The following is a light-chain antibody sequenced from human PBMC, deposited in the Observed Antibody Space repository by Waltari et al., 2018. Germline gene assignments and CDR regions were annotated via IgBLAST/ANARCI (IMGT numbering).Light chain of an antibody. Sequence: SSELTQPPSLSVAPGQTARITCSGDALPKQHAYWYPQKPGQAPVLVRYKDSERPSGIPERFSGSSSGTTVTLTISGVQAEDEADYYCQSADSSGTWVFGGGTKLTVL. CDR1: ALPKQH. CDR2: KDS. CDR3: QSADSSGTWV. J-gene: IGLJ3*02. V-gene: IGLV3-25*03.